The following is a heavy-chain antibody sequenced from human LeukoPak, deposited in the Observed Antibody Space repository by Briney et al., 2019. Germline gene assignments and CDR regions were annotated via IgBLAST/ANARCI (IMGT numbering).Heavy chain of an antibody. CDR3: ARDDGFSCYSY. V-gene: IGHV3-7*01. CDR2: MNLDGSEK. Sequence: GGSLRLSCAASGFTFSSYWMTWVRQAPGKGMEWVANMNLDGSEKFYVDSVKGRFTISRDNAKNSLFLQMNSLTAEDTAVYYCARDDGFSCYSYWGQGTLVTVSS. J-gene: IGHJ4*02. CDR1: GFTFSSYW. D-gene: IGHD3/OR15-3a*01.